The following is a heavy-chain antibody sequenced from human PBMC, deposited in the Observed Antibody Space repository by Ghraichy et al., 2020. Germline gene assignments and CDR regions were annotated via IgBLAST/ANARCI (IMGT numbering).Heavy chain of an antibody. CDR1: GGSFSGYY. CDR2: INHSGST. J-gene: IGHJ4*02. V-gene: IGHV4-34*01. Sequence: SQTLSLTCAVYGGSFSGYYWSWIRQPPGKGLEWIGEINHSGSTNYNPSLKSRVTISVDTSKNQFSLKLSSVTAADTAVYYCARALGDYIWGSYRPAYFDYWGQGTLVTVSS. CDR3: ARALGDYIWGSYRPAYFDY. D-gene: IGHD3-16*02.